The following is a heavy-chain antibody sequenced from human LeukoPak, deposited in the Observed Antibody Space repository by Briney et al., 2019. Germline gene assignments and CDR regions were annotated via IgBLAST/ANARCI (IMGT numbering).Heavy chain of an antibody. V-gene: IGHV3-23*01. J-gene: IGHJ4*02. CDR3: AKDIGSSGWYDTSDY. Sequence: GGSLGLSCAASGFTFSSYAMSWVRQAPGKGLEWVSAISGRGGSTYYADSVKGRFTISRDNSKNTLYLQMNSLRAEDTAIYYCAKDIGSSGWYDTSDYWGQGTLVTVSS. CDR1: GFTFSSYA. D-gene: IGHD6-19*01. CDR2: ISGRGGST.